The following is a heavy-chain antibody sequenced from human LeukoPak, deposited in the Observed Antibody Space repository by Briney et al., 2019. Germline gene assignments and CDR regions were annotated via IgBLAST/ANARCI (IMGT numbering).Heavy chain of an antibody. CDR1: GFTFSSYE. CDR2: ISSSGSTI. J-gene: IGHJ4*02. CDR3: ARDRLSSGRVDY. V-gene: IGHV3-48*03. D-gene: IGHD6-19*01. Sequence: TGGSLRLSCAASGFTFSSYEMNWVRQAPGKGLEWVSYISSSGSTIYYADSVKGRFTISRDNAKNSLYLQMNSLRAEDTALYYCARDRLSSGRVDYWGQGTLVTVSS.